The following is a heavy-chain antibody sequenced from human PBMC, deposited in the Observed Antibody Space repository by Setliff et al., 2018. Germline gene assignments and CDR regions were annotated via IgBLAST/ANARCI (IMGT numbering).Heavy chain of an antibody. CDR2: INHSGST. D-gene: IGHD3-3*01. J-gene: IGHJ6*03. CDR3: VRMSGFLYMDV. CDR1: GGSFSGYY. V-gene: IGHV4-34*01. Sequence: SETLSLTCAVYGGSFSGYYWSWIRQPPGKGLEWIGEINHSGSTNYNPSLKSRVTISIDKSKNQFSLSLTSVTAADTAVYYCVRMSGFLYMDVWGKGTTVTVSS.